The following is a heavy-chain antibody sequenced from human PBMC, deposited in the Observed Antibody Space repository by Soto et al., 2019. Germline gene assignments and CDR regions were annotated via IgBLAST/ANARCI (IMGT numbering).Heavy chain of an antibody. D-gene: IGHD1-1*01. CDR3: AKKVPGSNPLDS. V-gene: IGHV4-39*07. Sequence: SSETLSLTCTVSGGSISSSSYYWGWIRQPPGKGLEWIGSIYYSGSTYYNPSLKSRVTISRDNSKNTLYLQMNSLRVEDTAVYYCAKKVPGSNPLDSWGQGALVTVSS. CDR1: GGSISSSSYY. CDR2: IYYSGST. J-gene: IGHJ4*02.